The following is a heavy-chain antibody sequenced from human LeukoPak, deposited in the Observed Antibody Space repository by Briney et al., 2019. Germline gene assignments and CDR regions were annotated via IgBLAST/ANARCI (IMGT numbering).Heavy chain of an antibody. V-gene: IGHV3-30*18. CDR2: ISYDGRTT. CDR3: AKEFTSYTSGWFFQH. CDR1: GFTFSSYG. Sequence: GGSLRLSCAASGFTFSSYGVQWVRQAPGKGLEWLAVISYDGRTTFYADSVKGRFTISRDNSKNTVDLQMSSLRAEDTAVYYCAKEFTSYTSGWFFQHWGQGTLVTVSS. J-gene: IGHJ1*01. D-gene: IGHD6-13*01.